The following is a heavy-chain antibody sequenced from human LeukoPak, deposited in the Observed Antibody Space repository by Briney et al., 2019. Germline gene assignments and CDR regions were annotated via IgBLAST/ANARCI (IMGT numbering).Heavy chain of an antibody. D-gene: IGHD6-13*01. CDR2: ISYDGSNK. CDR1: GFTFSSYG. V-gene: IGHV3-30*18. J-gene: IGHJ5*02. Sequence: PGRSLILSCAASGFTFSSYGMHWVRQAPGKGLEWVAVISYDGSNKYYADSVKGRFTISRDNSKNTLYLQMNSLRAEDTAVYYCAKDPLRYSSSWYNWFDPWGQGTLVTVSS. CDR3: AKDPLRYSSSWYNWFDP.